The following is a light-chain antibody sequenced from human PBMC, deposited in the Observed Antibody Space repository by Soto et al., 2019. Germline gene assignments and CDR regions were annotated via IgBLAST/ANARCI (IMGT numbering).Light chain of an antibody. V-gene: IGKV1-9*01. Sequence: DIPLTQSPSFLSASVGDRVTITYRASQDISSYLAWYQQKPGKAPKLLIYAASTLQSGVPSRFSGSGSGTEFTLTISSLQPEDFATYYCQQLNSYPLFGPGTKVDIK. J-gene: IGKJ3*01. CDR3: QQLNSYPL. CDR1: QDISSY. CDR2: AAS.